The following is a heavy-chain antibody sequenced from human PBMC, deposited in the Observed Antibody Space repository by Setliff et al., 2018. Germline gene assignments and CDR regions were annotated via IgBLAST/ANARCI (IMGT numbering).Heavy chain of an antibody. CDR3: STGPRDSRNYLNWIGH. CDR2: IKSKSEGEAR. D-gene: IGHD3-22*01. Sequence: GGSLSLSCAVSGITFKNAWMTWVRQSPGKGLEWVGRIKSKSEGEARDYAAPVKGRFTISRDDSKQIVYLQMNSLKIEDTAVYYCSTGPRDSRNYLNWIGHWGQGALVTVSS. CDR1: GITFKNAW. J-gene: IGHJ5*02. V-gene: IGHV3-15*01.